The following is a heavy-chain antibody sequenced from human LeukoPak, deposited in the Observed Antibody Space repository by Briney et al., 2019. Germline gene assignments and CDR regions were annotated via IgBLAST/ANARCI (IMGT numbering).Heavy chain of an antibody. J-gene: IGHJ6*03. CDR1: VFTFSSYS. V-gene: IGHV3-21*01. CDR3: ARGWDIVLVVYAYMDV. D-gene: IGHD2-8*02. Sequence: GGALRLSCASSVFTFSSYSMNWVRQAPGKGREWVSSISSSSSYIYYADSVKGRFTISRDNAKNSLYLQMNSLRAEDTAVYYCARGWDIVLVVYAYMDVWGKGTTVTVSS. CDR2: ISSSSSYI.